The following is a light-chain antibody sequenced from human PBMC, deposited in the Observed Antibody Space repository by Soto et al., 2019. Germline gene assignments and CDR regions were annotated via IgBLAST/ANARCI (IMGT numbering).Light chain of an antibody. V-gene: IGLV2-14*03. CDR3: RSYATSSTLEWG. CDR2: DVS. Sequence: QSVLTQPASVSGSPGQSITLSCTGASSDVGDYNYVSWYQHHPGKAPKLVIYDVSSRPSGVSGRFSGSKSGNTASLTISGIQAEDEADYSCRSYATSSTLEWGFCGGTKLTVL. J-gene: IGLJ3*02. CDR1: SSDVGDYNY.